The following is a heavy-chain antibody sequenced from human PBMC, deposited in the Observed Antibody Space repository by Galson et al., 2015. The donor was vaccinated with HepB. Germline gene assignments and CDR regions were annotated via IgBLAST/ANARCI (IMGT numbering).Heavy chain of an antibody. V-gene: IGHV1-3*01. D-gene: IGHD1-26*01. J-gene: IGHJ5*02. CDR1: GYTFTSYA. CDR3: ARPSQWEPSGGWFDP. Sequence: SVKVSCKASGYTFTSYAMHWVRQAPGQRLEWMGWINAGNGNTKYSQKFQGRVTITRDTSASTAYMELSSLRSEDTAVYYCARPSQWEPSGGWFDPWGQGTLVTVSS. CDR2: INAGNGNT.